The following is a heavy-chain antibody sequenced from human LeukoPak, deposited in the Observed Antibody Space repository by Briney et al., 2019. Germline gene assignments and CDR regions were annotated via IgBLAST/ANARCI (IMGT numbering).Heavy chain of an antibody. D-gene: IGHD3/OR15-3a*01. Sequence: GGSLRLSCAASGFTFSSYEMNWVRQAPGKGLVWVSRINSDGSSITYADSVKGRFTISRDNAKNTLYLQMSSLRAEDTAVCYCARDGPAYHWGQGTLVTVSS. CDR2: INSDGSSI. CDR1: GFTFSSYE. CDR3: ARDGPAYH. V-gene: IGHV3-74*03. J-gene: IGHJ4*02.